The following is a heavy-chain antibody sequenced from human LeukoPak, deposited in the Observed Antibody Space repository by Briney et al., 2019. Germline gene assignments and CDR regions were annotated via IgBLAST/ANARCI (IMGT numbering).Heavy chain of an antibody. CDR2: IYYSGST. V-gene: IGHV4-59*08. CDR1: GGSISSYY. D-gene: IGHD3-10*01. J-gene: IGHJ4*02. CDR3: ARGTYYGSGSYSFDY. Sequence: SSETLCLTCTVSGGSISSYYWNWIRQPPGKGLEWIGHIYYSGSTSYNPSLKSRVTISVDTSKNQFSLKLSSVTAADTAVYYCARGTYYGSGSYSFDYWGQGTLVTVSS.